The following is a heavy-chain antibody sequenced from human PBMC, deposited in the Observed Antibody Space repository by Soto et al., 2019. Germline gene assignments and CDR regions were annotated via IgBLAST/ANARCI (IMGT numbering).Heavy chain of an antibody. D-gene: IGHD2-8*01. J-gene: IGHJ2*01. CDR2: IYYSGST. V-gene: IGHV4-39*01. CDR3: ARPPGLNRAWYFDL. CDR1: GGSISSYY. Sequence: PSETQSLTCPVSGGSISSYYWGWIRQPPGKGLEWIGSIYYSGSTYYNPSLKSRVTISVDTSKNQFSLKLSSVTAADTAVYYCARPPGLNRAWYFDLWGRGTLVTVSS.